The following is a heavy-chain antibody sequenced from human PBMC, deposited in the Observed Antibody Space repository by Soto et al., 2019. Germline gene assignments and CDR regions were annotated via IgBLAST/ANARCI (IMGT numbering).Heavy chain of an antibody. D-gene: IGHD3-10*01. CDR3: ARDTHYYGSGSFYPPLI. Sequence: QVQLVQSGAEVKKPGSSVNVSCKASGGTFNIYTFNWVRQAPGQGLEWIGGIIPLFGTANYAQKFQGRVTITADESTSTAYMELSSLRSEDAAMYYCARDTHYYGSGSFYPPLIWGQGTMVTVSS. CDR1: GGTFNIYT. J-gene: IGHJ3*02. V-gene: IGHV1-69*01. CDR2: IIPLFGTA.